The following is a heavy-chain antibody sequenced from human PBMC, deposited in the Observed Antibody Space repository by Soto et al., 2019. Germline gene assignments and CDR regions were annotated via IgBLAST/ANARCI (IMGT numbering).Heavy chain of an antibody. CDR2: VSPSYGKT. CDR1: NYTFTNYG. CDR3: AREGVPAATLPEKCFDS. Sequence: QPHLVQSGPVLKKPGASVKVSCKASNYTFTNYGIGWVRQAPGQGLEWMGWVSPSYGKTYYAHKVQGRVTMTTDTSTGTVYMELRSLRSDDTAVYFCAREGVPAATLPEKCFDSWGQGTLVTVSS. J-gene: IGHJ5*01. V-gene: IGHV1-18*04. D-gene: IGHD2-2*01.